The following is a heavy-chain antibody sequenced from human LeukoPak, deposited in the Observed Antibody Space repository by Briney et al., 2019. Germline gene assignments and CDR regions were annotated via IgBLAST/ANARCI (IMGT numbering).Heavy chain of an antibody. CDR1: GFTFSDYY. Sequence: GGSLRLSCAASGFTFSDYYMSWIRQAPGKGLEWVSYISSSSSYTNYADSVKGRFTISRDNAKNSLYLQMNSLRAEDTAVYYCASYRFETDYWGQGTLVTVSS. J-gene: IGHJ4*02. V-gene: IGHV3-11*06. CDR2: ISSSSSYT. CDR3: ASYRFETDY. D-gene: IGHD3-3*01.